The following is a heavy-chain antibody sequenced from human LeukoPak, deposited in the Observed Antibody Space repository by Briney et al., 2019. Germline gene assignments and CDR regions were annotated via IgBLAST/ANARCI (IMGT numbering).Heavy chain of an antibody. Sequence: SETLSLTCAVSGGSISSSNWWSWVRQPPGKGLEWIGEIYHSGSTNYNPSLKSRVTISVDKSKNQFSLKLSSVTAADTAVYYCAREAAPSEGYDFWSGYYTNGMDVWGQGTTVTVSS. J-gene: IGHJ6*02. CDR2: IYHSGST. V-gene: IGHV4-4*02. CDR1: GGSISSSNW. CDR3: AREAAPSEGYDFWSGYYTNGMDV. D-gene: IGHD3-3*01.